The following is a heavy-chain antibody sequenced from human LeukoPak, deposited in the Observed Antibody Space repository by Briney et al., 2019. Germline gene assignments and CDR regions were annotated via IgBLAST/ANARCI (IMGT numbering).Heavy chain of an antibody. CDR3: ARELRITIFGVVT. CDR2: ISSSSSTI. J-gene: IGHJ5*02. D-gene: IGHD3-3*01. V-gene: IGHV3-48*01. CDR1: GFTFSSYS. Sequence: GGSLRLSCAASGFTFSSYSMNWVRQAPGKGLEWVSYISSSSSTIYYADSVKGRFTISRDNAKNSLYLQMNSLRAEDTAVYYCARELRITIFGVVTWGQGTLVTVSS.